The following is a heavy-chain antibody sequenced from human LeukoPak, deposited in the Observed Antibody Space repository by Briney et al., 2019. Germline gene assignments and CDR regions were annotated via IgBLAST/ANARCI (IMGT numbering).Heavy chain of an antibody. V-gene: IGHV5-51*01. J-gene: IGHJ4*02. D-gene: IGHD3-10*01. CDR1: GYSFTSYW. CDR3: ARLELYYYGSGSYPPPDY. Sequence: KGGESLKISCKGSGYSFTSYWIGWVRQMPGKGLEWMGIIYPGDSDTRYSPSFQGQVTISADKSISTAYLQWSSLKASDIAMYYCARLELYYYGSGSYPPPDYWGQGTLVTVSS. CDR2: IYPGDSDT.